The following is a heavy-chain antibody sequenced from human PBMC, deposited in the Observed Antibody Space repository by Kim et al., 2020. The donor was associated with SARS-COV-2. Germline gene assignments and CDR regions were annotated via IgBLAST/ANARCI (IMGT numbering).Heavy chain of an antibody. V-gene: IGHV3-21*01. Sequence: GGSLRLSCAASGFTFSSYSMNWVRQAPGKGLEWVSSISSSSSYIYYADSVKGRFTISRDNAKNSLYLQMNSLRAEDTAVYYCARDFKYYDFWSGDAFDIWGQGTMVTVSS. J-gene: IGHJ3*02. D-gene: IGHD3-3*01. CDR2: ISSSSSYI. CDR1: GFTFSSYS. CDR3: ARDFKYYDFWSGDAFDI.